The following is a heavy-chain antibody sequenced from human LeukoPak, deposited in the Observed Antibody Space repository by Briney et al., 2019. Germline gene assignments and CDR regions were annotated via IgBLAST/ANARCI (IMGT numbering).Heavy chain of an antibody. J-gene: IGHJ6*03. D-gene: IGHD4-17*01. CDR1: GFTFSSYG. CDR3: ARVKVGVTTYRHYYYYYYYMDV. Sequence: GGSLRLSCAASGFTFSSYGMHWVRQAPGKGLEWVAFIRYDGSNKYYADSVKGRFTISRDNSKNTLYLQMNSLRAEDTAVSYCARVKVGVTTYRHYYYYYYYMDVWGKGTTVTISS. CDR2: IRYDGSNK. V-gene: IGHV3-30*02.